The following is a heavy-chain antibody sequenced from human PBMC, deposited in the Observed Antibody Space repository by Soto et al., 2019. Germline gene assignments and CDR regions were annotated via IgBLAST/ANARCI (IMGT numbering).Heavy chain of an antibody. CDR1: GFTFSSYG. J-gene: IGHJ6*02. D-gene: IGHD3-10*01. Sequence: GAQRRSCAASGFTFSSYGMQWVRQDTGKGLEWVAVISYDGSNKYYADSVKGRFPISRDNSKNTLYLQMNSLRAEDTAVYYCAKTGTKLLWFGEAGMDVWGQGTTVTVS. CDR2: ISYDGSNK. CDR3: AKTGTKLLWFGEAGMDV. V-gene: IGHV3-30*18.